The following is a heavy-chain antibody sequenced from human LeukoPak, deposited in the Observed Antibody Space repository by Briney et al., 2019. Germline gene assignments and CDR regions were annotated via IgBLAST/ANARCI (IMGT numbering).Heavy chain of an antibody. J-gene: IGHJ3*02. CDR2: IIPIFGTA. V-gene: IGHV1-69*13. CDR1: GYTFTSYG. CDR3: ARARWSYEPGAFDI. Sequence: SVKVSCKASGYTFTSYGISWVRQAPGQGLEWMGGIIPIFGTANYAQKFQGRVTITADESTSTAYMELSSLRSEDTAVYYCARARWSYEPGAFDIWGQGTMVTVSS. D-gene: IGHD3-16*01.